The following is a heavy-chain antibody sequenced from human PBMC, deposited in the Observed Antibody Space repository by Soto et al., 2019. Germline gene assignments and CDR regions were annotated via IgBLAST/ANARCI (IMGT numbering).Heavy chain of an antibody. Sequence: QVQLVQSVAEVKKPGSSVKVSCKASGGTFSSYTISWVRQAPGQGLEWMGRIIPILGIANYAKKFQGRVTITADKSTSTAYMELSSLRSEDTAVYYCARDGGSSSSWSFYYWGQGTLVTVSS. CDR2: IIPILGIA. CDR1: GGTFSSYT. J-gene: IGHJ4*02. CDR3: ARDGGSSSSWSFYY. D-gene: IGHD6-13*01. V-gene: IGHV1-69*08.